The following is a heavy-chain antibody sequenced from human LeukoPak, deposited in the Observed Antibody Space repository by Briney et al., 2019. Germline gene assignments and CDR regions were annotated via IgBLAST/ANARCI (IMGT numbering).Heavy chain of an antibody. CDR1: GGAISSYY. J-gene: IGHJ6*03. CDR2: IYYSGGT. V-gene: IGHV4-59*01. D-gene: IGHD6-6*01. CDR3: ARGVYYYYYMDV. Sequence: SETLSLTCTVSGGAISSYYWSWIRQPPGKGLEWIGYIYYSGGTKYNPSLMSRVTISVDRAQNQFSLKLSSVTAADTAVYYCARGVYYYYYMDVWGKGTTVTVSS.